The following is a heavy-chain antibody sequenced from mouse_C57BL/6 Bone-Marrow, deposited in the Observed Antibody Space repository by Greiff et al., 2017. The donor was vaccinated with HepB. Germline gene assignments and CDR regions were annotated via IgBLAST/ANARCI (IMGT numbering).Heavy chain of an antibody. J-gene: IGHJ4*01. V-gene: IGHV2-5*01. CDR1: GFSLTSYG. CDR2: IWRGGST. CDR3: AKKEGLSAMDC. Sequence: QVQLQQSGPGLVQPSQSLSITCTVSGFSLTSYGVHWVRQSPGKGLEWLGVIWRGGSTDYNAAFMSRLSITKDNSKSQVFIKMNSLQDYDTAIYYCAKKEGLSAMDCWGQGTSVTVSS.